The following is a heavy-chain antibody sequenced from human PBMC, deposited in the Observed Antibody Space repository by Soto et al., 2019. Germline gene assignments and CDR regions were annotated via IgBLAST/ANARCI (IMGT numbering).Heavy chain of an antibody. J-gene: IGHJ6*02. V-gene: IGHV5-51*01. Sequence: PGESLKISCKSSGYNFTNYWIGWVRQMPGKGLEWMGIVYPGDSDTRFSPSFQGQVTLSADNSINTAYLQWSGLKASDTAMYYCARLRTYYDILTGFLDYYGMDVWGQGTTVTVSS. CDR2: VYPGDSDT. CDR1: GYNFTNYW. D-gene: IGHD3-9*01. CDR3: ARLRTYYDILTGFLDYYGMDV.